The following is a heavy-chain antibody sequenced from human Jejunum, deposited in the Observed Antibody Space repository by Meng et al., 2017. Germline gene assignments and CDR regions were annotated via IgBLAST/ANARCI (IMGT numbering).Heavy chain of an antibody. D-gene: IGHD2-2*01. CDR3: THVRDPTSWSFGT. V-gene: IGHV3-15*07. CDR1: GLSFSAAW. J-gene: IGHJ5*02. CDR2: IKSKGGGGTA. Sequence: GGSLRLSCGVSGLSFSAAWMSWVRQGPGKGLEWVGRIKSKGGGGTADYAAAVKGRFTISRDDSQNMVYLHMSSLRSEDTGVYFCTHVRDPTSWSFGTWGQGTQVT.